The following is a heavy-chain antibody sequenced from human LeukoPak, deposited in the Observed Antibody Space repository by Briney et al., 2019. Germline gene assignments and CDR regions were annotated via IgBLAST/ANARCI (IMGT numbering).Heavy chain of an antibody. Sequence: GGSLRLSCAASGFTFSSYSMNWVRQAPGKGLEWVSYISSSSSTIYYADSVKGRFTISRDNAKNSLYLQMNSLRAEDTAVYYCAKDIVVAACDYWGQGTLVTVSS. CDR1: GFTFSSYS. J-gene: IGHJ4*02. V-gene: IGHV3-48*01. D-gene: IGHD2-15*01. CDR2: ISSSSSTI. CDR3: AKDIVVAACDY.